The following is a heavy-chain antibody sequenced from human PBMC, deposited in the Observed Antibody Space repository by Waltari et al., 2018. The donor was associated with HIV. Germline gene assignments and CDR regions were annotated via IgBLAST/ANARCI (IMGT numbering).Heavy chain of an antibody. CDR3: ARGREYTGGYSALDI. J-gene: IGHJ3*02. CDR2: LNVGNGDT. CDR1: GYTFSNFA. Sequence: QVQLMQSGAEVKQPGAAVKVSCKASGYTFSNFALHWVRQAPGQGLEWLAWLNVGNGDTKYSQNFQGRVTIMRDTSASTAYMDLSSLRSEDTAVYYCARGREYTGGYSALDIWGQGTMVTVSS. D-gene: IGHD2-8*02. V-gene: IGHV1-3*01.